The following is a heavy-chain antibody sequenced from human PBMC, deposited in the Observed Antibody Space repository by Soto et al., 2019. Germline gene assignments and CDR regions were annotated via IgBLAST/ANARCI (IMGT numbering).Heavy chain of an antibody. CDR2: ISYDGSNK. CDR3: AKDRGRVTISPNAFDI. CDR1: GFTFSSYG. Sequence: GGSLRLSCAASGFTFSSYGMHWVRQAPGKGLEWVAVISYDGSNKYYADSVKGRFTISRDNSKNTLYLQMNSLRAEDTAVYYCAKDRGRVTISPNAFDIWGQGTMVTVSS. J-gene: IGHJ3*02. D-gene: IGHD3-9*01. V-gene: IGHV3-30*18.